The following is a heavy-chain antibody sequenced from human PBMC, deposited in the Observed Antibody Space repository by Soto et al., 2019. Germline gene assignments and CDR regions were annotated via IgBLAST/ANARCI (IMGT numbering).Heavy chain of an antibody. J-gene: IGHJ6*02. CDR2: IYYSGST. CDR1: GGSISSGGYY. CDR3: ARDYTYSNHIGYYYYGMDV. D-gene: IGHD4-4*01. V-gene: IGHV4-31*03. Sequence: SETLSLTCTVSGGSISSGGYYWSWIRQHPGKGLEWIGYIYYSGSTYYNPSLKSRVTISVDTSKNQFSLKLSSVTAADTAVYYCARDYTYSNHIGYYYYGMDVWGQGTTVTVSS.